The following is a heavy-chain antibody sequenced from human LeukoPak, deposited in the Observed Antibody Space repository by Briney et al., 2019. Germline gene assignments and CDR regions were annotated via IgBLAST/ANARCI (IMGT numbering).Heavy chain of an antibody. Sequence: SGGSLRLSCAASGFTVSSNYMSWVRQAPGKGLEWVSYISSSGSTIYYADSVKGRFTISRDNAKNSLYLQMNSLRAEDTAVYYCAREYSSSWYPYFDYWGQGTLVTVSS. CDR3: AREYSSSWYPYFDY. D-gene: IGHD6-13*01. CDR1: GFTVSSNY. V-gene: IGHV3-11*04. CDR2: ISSSGSTI. J-gene: IGHJ4*02.